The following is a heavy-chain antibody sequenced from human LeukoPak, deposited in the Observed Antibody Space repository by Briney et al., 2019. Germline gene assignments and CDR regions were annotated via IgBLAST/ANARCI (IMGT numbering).Heavy chain of an antibody. D-gene: IGHD4-23*01. CDR1: GFTFSSYA. V-gene: IGHV3-23*01. Sequence: GGSLRLSCAASGFTFSSYAMGWVRQAPGKGLEWVSAISGSGGSTYYADSVKGRFTISRDNSKNTLYLQMNSLRAEDTAVYYCAKDVYDYGGNREDYWGQGTLVTVSS. J-gene: IGHJ4*02. CDR3: AKDVYDYGGNREDY. CDR2: ISGSGGST.